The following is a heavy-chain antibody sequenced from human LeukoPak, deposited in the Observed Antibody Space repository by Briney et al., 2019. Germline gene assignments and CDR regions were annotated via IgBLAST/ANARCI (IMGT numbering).Heavy chain of an antibody. J-gene: IGHJ4*02. CDR3: ARDPYNNADFDY. V-gene: IGHV3-30*03. CDR2: ISYDGSNK. Sequence: GGSLRLSCAASGFTFSSYGVHWVRQAPGKGLEWVAVISYDGSNKYYADSVKGRFTISRDNAKQSLYLQMNSLRAEDTAVYYCARDPYNNADFDYWGQGTLVTVSS. D-gene: IGHD4-11*01. CDR1: GFTFSSYG.